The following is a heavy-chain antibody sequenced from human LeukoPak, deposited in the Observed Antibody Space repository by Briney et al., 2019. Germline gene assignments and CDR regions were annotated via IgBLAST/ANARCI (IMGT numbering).Heavy chain of an antibody. Sequence: SETLSLTCTVSGGSISTYYWTWIRQPPGKGLEWIGFINYSGSTNYNPSLKSRVTISVDTSKNRFSLRLSSVAAADTAVYYCARQGETNSWSYLRYWGQGTLVTVSS. D-gene: IGHD6-13*01. J-gene: IGHJ4*02. CDR1: GGSISTYY. V-gene: IGHV4-59*08. CDR2: INYSGST. CDR3: ARQGETNSWSYLRY.